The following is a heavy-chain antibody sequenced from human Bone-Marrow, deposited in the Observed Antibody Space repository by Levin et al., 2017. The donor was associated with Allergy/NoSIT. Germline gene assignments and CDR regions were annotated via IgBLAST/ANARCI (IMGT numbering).Heavy chain of an antibody. J-gene: IGHJ6*02. Sequence: GESLKISCAASGFTVSSHYMSWVRQAPGKGLEWVSVIYSGGSTYYADSVKGRFTISRDNSKNTLYLQMNSLRAEDTAVYYCARDTESGNSNYYYYYYGMDVWGQGTTVTVSS. CDR1: GFTVSSHY. CDR2: IYSGGST. CDR3: ARDTESGNSNYYYYYYGMDV. D-gene: IGHD2/OR15-2a*01. V-gene: IGHV3-53*01.